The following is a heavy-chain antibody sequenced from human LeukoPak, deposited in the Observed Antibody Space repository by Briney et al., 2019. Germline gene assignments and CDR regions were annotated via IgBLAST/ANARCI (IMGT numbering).Heavy chain of an antibody. CDR3: ARAGRYYDYVWGSYRKSGFDP. CDR2: IYYSGST. J-gene: IGHJ5*02. V-gene: IGHV4-59*01. D-gene: IGHD3-16*02. Sequence: SETLSLTCAVYGGSFSGYYWSWIRQPPGKGLEWIGYIYYSGSTNYNPSLKSRVTISVDTSKNQFSLKLSSVTAADTAVYYCARAGRYYDYVWGSYRKSGFDPWGQGTLVTVSS. CDR1: GGSFSGYY.